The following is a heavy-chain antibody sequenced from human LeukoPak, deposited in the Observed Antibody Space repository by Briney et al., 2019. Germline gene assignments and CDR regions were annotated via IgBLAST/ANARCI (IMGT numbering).Heavy chain of an antibody. V-gene: IGHV6-1*01. Sequence: SQTLSLTCVISGDSVSRDSSSWNWIRQSPSRGLEWLGRTYHRSRWYDDYTPSMRGRLFINTDTCKNQFSLQLTFVTPGDTAVYYCARGGFGVYASLFDMWGQGTLVTVSS. J-gene: IGHJ5*02. CDR2: TYHRSRWYD. CDR3: ARGGFGVYASLFDM. CDR1: GDSVSRDSSS. D-gene: IGHD2-8*01.